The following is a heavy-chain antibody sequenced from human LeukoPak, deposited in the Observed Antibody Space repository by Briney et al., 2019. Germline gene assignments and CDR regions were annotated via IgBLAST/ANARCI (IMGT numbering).Heavy chain of an antibody. J-gene: IGHJ4*02. V-gene: IGHV3-21*01. CDR2: IGPTGSDR. CDR3: ARYMGITIFGVVIGSYYFDY. CDR1: GLTFSTSG. Sequence: GGSLRLSCTASGLTFSTSGFNWVRQAPGKGLEWVASIGPTGSDRYHADSIKGRFTISRDSAKNSLYLQMNSLRAEDTAVYYCARYMGITIFGVVIGSYYFDYWGQGTLVTVSS. D-gene: IGHD3-3*01.